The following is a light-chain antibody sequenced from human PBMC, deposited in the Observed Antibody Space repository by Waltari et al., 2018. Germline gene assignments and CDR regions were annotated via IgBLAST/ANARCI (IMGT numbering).Light chain of an antibody. V-gene: IGKV3-11*01. CDR3: QQRSNWPT. CDR1: QRVSSY. Sequence: EIVLTQSPATLSLSPGERATISCRASQRVSSYLAWYQQKPGQAPRLLIYDASNRATGIPARFSGSGSGTDFTLTISSLEPEDFAVYYCQQRSNWPTFGGGTKVEIK. CDR2: DAS. J-gene: IGKJ4*01.